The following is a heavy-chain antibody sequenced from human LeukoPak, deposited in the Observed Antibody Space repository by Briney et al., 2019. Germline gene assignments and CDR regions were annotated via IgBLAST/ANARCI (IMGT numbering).Heavy chain of an antibody. J-gene: IGHJ6*02. CDR1: GFTFSSYG. CDR3: AKDLRKLVRGVPDYYGIDV. V-gene: IGHV3-30*18. Sequence: PGRSLRLSCAASGFTFSSYGIHWVRQAPGKGLEWVAAVSYDGSNKFYADSVKGRFTISRDSSRNTLYLEMNSLSAEDTAVYHCAKDLRKLVRGVPDYYGIDVWGQGTTVTVYS. CDR2: VSYDGSNK. D-gene: IGHD3-10*01.